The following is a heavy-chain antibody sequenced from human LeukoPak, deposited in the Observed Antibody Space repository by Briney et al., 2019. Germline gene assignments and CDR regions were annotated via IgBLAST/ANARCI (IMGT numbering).Heavy chain of an antibody. V-gene: IGHV5-51*01. CDR3: ARRGVSSSWYSDWFDP. J-gene: IGHJ5*02. CDR2: IYPGDSDT. Sequence: GESLKISCKGSGYSFTSYWIGWVRQMPGKGLEWMGIIYPGDSDTRYSPSFQGQVTISADKSISTAYLQWSSLKASDTAMYYCARRGVSSSWYSDWFDPWGQGTLVTVSS. CDR1: GYSFTSYW. D-gene: IGHD6-13*01.